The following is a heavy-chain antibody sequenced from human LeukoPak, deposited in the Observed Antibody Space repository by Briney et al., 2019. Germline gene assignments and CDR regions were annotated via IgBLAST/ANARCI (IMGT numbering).Heavy chain of an antibody. V-gene: IGHV3-64*01. CDR1: GFTFSSYA. Sequence: GGSLRLSCAASGFTFSSYAMHWVRQAPGKGLEYVSAISSIGGSTYYANSVKGRFTISRDNSKNTLYLQMGSLRAEDMAVYYCARGRQLWLSVIDYWGQGTLVTVSS. CDR2: ISSIGGST. D-gene: IGHD5-18*01. J-gene: IGHJ4*02. CDR3: ARGRQLWLSVIDY.